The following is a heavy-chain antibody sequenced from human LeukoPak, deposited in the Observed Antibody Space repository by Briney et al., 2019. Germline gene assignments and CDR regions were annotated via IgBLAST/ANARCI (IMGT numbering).Heavy chain of an antibody. V-gene: IGHV3-53*01. CDR3: ASQIIAAAGTLGTAAYYFDY. D-gene: IGHD6-13*01. CDR2: IYSGGST. CDR1: GFTFSSNY. Sequence: GGSLRLSCAASGFTFSSNYMSWVRQAPGKGLEWVSVIYSGGSTYYADSVKGRFTISRDNSKNTLYLQMNSLRAEDTAVYYCASQIIAAAGTLGTAAYYFDYWGQGTLVTVSS. J-gene: IGHJ4*02.